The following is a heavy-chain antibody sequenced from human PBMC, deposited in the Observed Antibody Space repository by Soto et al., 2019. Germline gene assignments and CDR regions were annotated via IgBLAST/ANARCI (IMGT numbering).Heavy chain of an antibody. D-gene: IGHD2-2*01. J-gene: IGHJ6*03. CDR2: ISSSSSYI. CDR1: GFTFSSYS. V-gene: IGHV3-21*01. Sequence: GGSLRLSCAASGFTFSSYSMNWVRQAPGKGLEWVSSISSSSSYIYYADSVKGRFTISRDNAKNSLYLQMNSLRAEDTAVYYCARDREPVPAAMLHNYYYYYMDVWGKGTTVTVSS. CDR3: ARDREPVPAAMLHNYYYYYMDV.